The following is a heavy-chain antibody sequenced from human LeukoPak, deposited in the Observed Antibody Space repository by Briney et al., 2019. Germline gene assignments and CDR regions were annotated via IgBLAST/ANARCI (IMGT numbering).Heavy chain of an antibody. J-gene: IGHJ4*02. CDR3: ARGRWLQIFDY. D-gene: IGHD5-24*01. CDR2: IYSGGST. CDR1: GFTVSSNY. V-gene: IGHV3-53*01. Sequence: GGSLRLSCAASGFTVSSNYMSWVRQAPGKGLEWVSVIYSGGSTYYADSVKGRFTISRDNSKNTLYLQINSLRAEDTAVYYCARGRWLQIFDYWGQGTLVTVSS.